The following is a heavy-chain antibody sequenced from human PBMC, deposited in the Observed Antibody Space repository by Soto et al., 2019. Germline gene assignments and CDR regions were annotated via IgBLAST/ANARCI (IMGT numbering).Heavy chain of an antibody. CDR1: GYPLTSNY. V-gene: IGHV1-46*01. D-gene: IGHD6-19*01. J-gene: IGHJ4*02. CDR3: ARGEPHSSGWNFDY. CDR2: INPSGGTT. Sequence: QVQLVQSGAEVKKPGAPVIVSCTASGYPLTSNYIHWLRQAPGEGLEWMGKINPSGGTTRYGQKCQGRVTMTRDTSTSTVYMQMSSLKSEDTAVYYCARGEPHSSGWNFDYWGQGTLVIVSP.